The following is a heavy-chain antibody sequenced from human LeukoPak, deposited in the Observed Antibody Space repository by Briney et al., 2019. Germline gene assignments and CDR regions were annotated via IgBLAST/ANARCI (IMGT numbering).Heavy chain of an antibody. V-gene: IGHV3-7*03. Sequence: GGSLRLSCAASGFTVSSKYMSWVRQAPGTGLEWVANIKQDGSDRNYVTSVRGRFTISRDNAESSLYLQMNSLRVEDTAVYYCVRNLAVAGTCFDSWGQGTLVTVSS. CDR2: IKQDGSDR. CDR1: GFTVSSKY. CDR3: VRNLAVAGTCFDS. J-gene: IGHJ4*02. D-gene: IGHD6-19*01.